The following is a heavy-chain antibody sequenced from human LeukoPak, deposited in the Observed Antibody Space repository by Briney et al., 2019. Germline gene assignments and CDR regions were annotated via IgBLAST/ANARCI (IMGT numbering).Heavy chain of an antibody. CDR3: AKDRSIYCSSSDCYLNWFDP. V-gene: IGHV3-23*01. CDR2: ISGSGDRT. D-gene: IGHD2-2*01. J-gene: IGHJ5*02. Sequence: GGSLRLSCAASGFTFSSYAMGWVRQIPGKGLEWVATISGSGDRTYYADSVRGRFTISRDNSENTLYLQMNSLRADDTAVYYCAKDRSIYCSSSDCYLNWFDPWGQGALVTVSS. CDR1: GFTFSSYA.